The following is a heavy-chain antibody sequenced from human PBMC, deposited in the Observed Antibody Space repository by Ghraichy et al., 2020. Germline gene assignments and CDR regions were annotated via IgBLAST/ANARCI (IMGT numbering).Heavy chain of an antibody. Sequence: SETLSLTCAVYGGSFSGYYWSWIRKPPGKGKEWIGEINHSGSTNYNPSLKSRVTISVDTSKNQFSLKLSSVTAADTAVYYCARSGITIFGVVPESQNWFDPWGQGTLVPVSS. J-gene: IGHJ5*02. D-gene: IGHD3-3*01. V-gene: IGHV4-34*01. CDR3: ARSGITIFGVVPESQNWFDP. CDR1: GGSFSGYY. CDR2: INHSGST.